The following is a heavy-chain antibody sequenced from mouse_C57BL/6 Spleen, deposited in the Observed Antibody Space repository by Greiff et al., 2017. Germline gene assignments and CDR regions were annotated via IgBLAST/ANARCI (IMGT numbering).Heavy chain of an antibody. CDR1: GYTFTSYW. J-gene: IGHJ4*01. CDR2: IYPGSGST. Sequence: QVQLQQPGAELVKPGASVKMSCKASGYTFTSYWITWVKQRPGQGLEWIGDIYPGSGSTNYNEKFKSKATLSVDTSSSTAYMQLSSLTSEDSAVYYGARKRGYSNYDYYAMGDWGQGTSVTVSS. V-gene: IGHV1-55*01. D-gene: IGHD2-5*01. CDR3: ARKRGYSNYDYYAMGD.